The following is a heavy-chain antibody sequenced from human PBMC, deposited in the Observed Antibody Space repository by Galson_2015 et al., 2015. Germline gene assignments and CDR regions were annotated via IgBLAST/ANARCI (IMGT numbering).Heavy chain of an antibody. CDR1: GASITSGDYY. CDR2: IYNSGHT. V-gene: IGHV4-30-4*01. D-gene: IGHD5-18*01. Sequence: LSLTCTVSGASITSGDYYWSWIRQPPGKGPGWIGYIYNSGHTYYSPALKTRVTISVDTNKEQFFLKLTSVTAADTAVYFCARLTTMVTKTFDFGGQGSLVTVSS. J-gene: IGHJ4*02. CDR3: ARLTTMVTKTFDF.